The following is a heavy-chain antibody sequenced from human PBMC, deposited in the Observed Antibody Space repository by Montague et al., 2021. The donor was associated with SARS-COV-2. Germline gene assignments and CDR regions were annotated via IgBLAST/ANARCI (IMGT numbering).Heavy chain of an antibody. CDR1: GGSVSSGSYY. J-gene: IGHJ4*02. Sequence: SETLSLTCTVSGGSVSSGSYYWSGIRQPPGKGLQSIGYIYYTGSTNYNPSLQSRVTISVDSSKNQFSVRLSSVTAADTAVYYCARISGITSWYYDYWGQGTLVTVSS. V-gene: IGHV4-61*01. CDR2: IYYTGST. CDR3: ARISGITSWYYDY. D-gene: IGHD1-14*01.